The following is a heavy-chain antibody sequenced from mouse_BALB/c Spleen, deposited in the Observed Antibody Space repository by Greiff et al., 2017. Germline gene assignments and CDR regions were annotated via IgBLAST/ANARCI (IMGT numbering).Heavy chain of an antibody. Sequence: VKLMESGAELMKPGASVKISCKATGYTFSSYWIEWVKQRPGHGLEWIGEILPGSGSTNYNEKFKGKATFTADTSSNTAYMQLSSLTSEDSAVYYCARRGGSRLYYYAMDYWGQGTSVTVSS. CDR3: ARRGGSRLYYYAMDY. D-gene: IGHD1-1*01. CDR1: GYTFSSYW. CDR2: ILPGSGST. J-gene: IGHJ4*01. V-gene: IGHV1-9*01.